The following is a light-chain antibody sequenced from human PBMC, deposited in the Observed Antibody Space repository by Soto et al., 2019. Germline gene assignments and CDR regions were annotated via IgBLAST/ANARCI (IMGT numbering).Light chain of an antibody. CDR3: GTWDSNLSAVV. Sequence: QSVLTQPPSVSATPGQKVTISCSGSSSNIGNNYVSWYQQLPGTAPKLLIYENNKRPSGIPDRFSASKSGTSATLGITGHQTGDEADYYCGTWDSNLSAVVFGGWTNVTVL. CDR2: ENN. CDR1: SSNIGNNY. J-gene: IGLJ2*01. V-gene: IGLV1-51*02.